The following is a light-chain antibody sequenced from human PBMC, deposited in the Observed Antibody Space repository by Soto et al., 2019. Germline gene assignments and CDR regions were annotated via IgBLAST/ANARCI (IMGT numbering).Light chain of an antibody. J-gene: IGKJ2*02. CDR2: AAS. CDR1: QSISSY. CDR3: QQSYSTPPCT. Sequence: DIQMTQSPSSLSASVGDRVTITCRASQSISSYLNWYQQKPGKAPKLLIYAASSLQSGVPSRFSGSGSGTDFTLTISSLQHEDFATYYCQQSYSTPPCTFGQGTELEIK. V-gene: IGKV1-39*01.